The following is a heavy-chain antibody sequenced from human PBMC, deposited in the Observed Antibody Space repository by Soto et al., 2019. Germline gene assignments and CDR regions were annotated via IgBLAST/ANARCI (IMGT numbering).Heavy chain of an antibody. D-gene: IGHD3-10*01. Sequence: QVQLVESGGGVVQPGRSLRLSCAASGFTFSSYGMHWVRQAPGKGLEWVAVISYDGSNKYYADSVKGRFTISRDNSKNTLYLQMNSLRGEDTAVYYCAKAQEFGEKVPHYMDVWGKGTTVTVSS. CDR1: GFTFSSYG. CDR2: ISYDGSNK. V-gene: IGHV3-30*18. CDR3: AKAQEFGEKVPHYMDV. J-gene: IGHJ6*03.